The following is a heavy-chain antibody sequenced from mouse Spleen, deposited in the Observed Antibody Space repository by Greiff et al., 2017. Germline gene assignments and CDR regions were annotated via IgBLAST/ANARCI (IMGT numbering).Heavy chain of an antibody. V-gene: IGHV5-4*02. CDR1: GFTFSDYY. D-gene: IGHD2-1*01. Sequence: EVKLVESGGGLVKPGGSLKLSCAASGFTFSDYYMYWVRQTPEKRLEWVATISDGGSYTYYPDSVKGRSTISRDNAKNNLYLQMSSLKSEDTAMYYCARDDYGNYAWFAYWGQGTLVTVSA. CDR3: ARDDYGNYAWFAY. CDR2: ISDGGSYT. J-gene: IGHJ3*01.